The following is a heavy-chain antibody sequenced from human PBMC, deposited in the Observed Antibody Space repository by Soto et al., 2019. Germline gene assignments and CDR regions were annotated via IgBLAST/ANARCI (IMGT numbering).Heavy chain of an antibody. CDR2: ISAYNGNT. CDR1: GYTFTSYG. D-gene: IGHD4-17*01. Sequence: QVQLVQSGAEVKKPGASVKVSCKASGYTFTSYGISWVRQAPGQGLEWMGWISAYNGNTNYAQKLQGRVTMTTDTSTRTAYMERRSLRSDDTAVDYCAGDRAGYGGNSFDPWGQGTLVTVSS. V-gene: IGHV1-18*01. CDR3: AGDRAGYGGNSFDP. J-gene: IGHJ5*02.